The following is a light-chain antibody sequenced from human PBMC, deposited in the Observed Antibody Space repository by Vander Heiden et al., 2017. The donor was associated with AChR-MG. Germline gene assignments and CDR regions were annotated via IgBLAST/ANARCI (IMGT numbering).Light chain of an antibody. CDR3: QQYYSTPPT. Sequence: DIVMTQSPDSLPVSLGERATINCKSSQSVLYSANNKNYLSWYQQKPGQPPELVIYWASTRESGVPDRFSGSGSGTDFTLTISSLQAEDVPVYYCQQYYSTPPTFGQGTRLEI. CDR1: QSVLYSANNKNY. V-gene: IGKV4-1*01. J-gene: IGKJ5*01. CDR2: WAS.